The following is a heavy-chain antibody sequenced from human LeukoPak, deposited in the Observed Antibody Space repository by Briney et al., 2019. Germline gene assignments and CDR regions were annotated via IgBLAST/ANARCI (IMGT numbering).Heavy chain of an antibody. CDR2: IYYSGST. D-gene: IGHD3-3*01. CDR1: GGSISSGDYY. J-gene: IGHJ4*02. Sequence: SQTLSLTCTVSGGSISSGDYYWSWIRQPPGKGLEWIGYIYYSGSTYYNPSLKSRVTISVDTSKNQFSLKLSSVTAADTAVYYCARDHGSLEWLLLPPTEWGQGTLVTVSS. CDR3: ARDHGSLEWLLLPPTE. V-gene: IGHV4-30-4*01.